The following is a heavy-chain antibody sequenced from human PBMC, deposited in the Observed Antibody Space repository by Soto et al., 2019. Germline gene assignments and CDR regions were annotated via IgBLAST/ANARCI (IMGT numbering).Heavy chain of an antibody. J-gene: IGHJ2*01. D-gene: IGHD3-9*01. CDR1: GGSFSGYY. Sequence: QVQLQQWGAGPLRPLETLSLTCGVSGGSFSGYYWAWIRQSPGKGLEWIGEINDRGSINYNPYLKSRVSISVDTSKNNYSQNLTSVTAAYTAVYYCARESHDILTGPPWVWYFDLWGRGTLVTVSS. CDR2: INDRGSI. V-gene: IGHV4-34*01. CDR3: ARESHDILTGPPWVWYFDL.